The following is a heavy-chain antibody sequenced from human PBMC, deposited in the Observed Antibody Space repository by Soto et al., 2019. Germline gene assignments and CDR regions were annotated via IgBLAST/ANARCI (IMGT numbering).Heavy chain of an antibody. CDR2: ISGSGGST. CDR1: GFTFSSYA. J-gene: IGHJ4*02. V-gene: IGHV3-23*01. D-gene: IGHD2-2*01. Sequence: EVQLLESGGGLVQPGGSLRLSCAAPGFTFSSYAMSWVRQAPGKGLEWVSAISGSGGSTYYADSVKGRFTISRDNSKNTLYLQMNSLRAEDTAVYYCAKDFQREDLMPLDYWGQGTLVTVSS. CDR3: AKDFQREDLMPLDY.